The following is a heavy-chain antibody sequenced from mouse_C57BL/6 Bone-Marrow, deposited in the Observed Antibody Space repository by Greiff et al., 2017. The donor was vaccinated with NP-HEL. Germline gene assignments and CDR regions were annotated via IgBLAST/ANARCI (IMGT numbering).Heavy chain of an antibody. D-gene: IGHD1-1*01. CDR3: TITTVLVPWYFDV. CDR2: IGPENGDT. CDR1: GFNIKDDY. Sequence: EVQLQQSGAELVRPGASVKLSCTASGFNIKDDYMHWVKQRPEQGLEWIGWIGPENGDTEYASKFQGKATITADTSSNTAYLQLSSLTSEDTAVYYCTITTVLVPWYFDVWGTGTTVTVSS. J-gene: IGHJ1*03. V-gene: IGHV14-4*01.